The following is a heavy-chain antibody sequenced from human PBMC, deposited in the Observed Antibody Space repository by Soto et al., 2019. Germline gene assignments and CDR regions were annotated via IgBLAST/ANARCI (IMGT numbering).Heavy chain of an antibody. CDR2: VSSSSTYT. Sequence: GGSLRLSCAASGFTFIDYYMSWIRQAPGKGLEWVSYVSSSSTYTKYADSVTGRFTISRDNAKNSLYLQMDSLRAEDTAVYFCARHHGLRTPFDNWGQGTLVSVYS. CDR1: GFTFIDYY. J-gene: IGHJ4*02. CDR3: ARHHGLRTPFDN. V-gene: IGHV3-11*06. D-gene: IGHD5-12*01.